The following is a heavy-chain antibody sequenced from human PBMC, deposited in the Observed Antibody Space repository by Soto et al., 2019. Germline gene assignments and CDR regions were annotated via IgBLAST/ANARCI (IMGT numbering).Heavy chain of an antibody. CDR1: GDSIGTTHSY. CDR2: IHYSGST. CDR3: ARHEGNGNVWPLDY. Sequence: SETLSLTCTVSGDSIGTTHSYWAWIRQSPGKGLEWIGNIHYSGSTYYMPSLMSRVTLSVDTSKNQFSLRLTSVTAEDTAVYYCARHEGNGNVWPLDYWGQGILVTVSS. J-gene: IGHJ4*02. V-gene: IGHV4-39*01. D-gene: IGHD2-8*01.